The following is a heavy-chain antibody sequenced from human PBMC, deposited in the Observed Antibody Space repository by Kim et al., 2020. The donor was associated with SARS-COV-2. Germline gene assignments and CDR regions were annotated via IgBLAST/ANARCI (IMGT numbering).Heavy chain of an antibody. CDR1: GGTFSSYA. Sequence: SVKVSCKASGGTFSSYAISWVRQAPGQGLEWMGGIIPIFGTANYAQKFQGRLTITADESTSTAYMELSSLRSEDTAVYYCARFRGHSGYDSFTRVYYYGMDVWGQGTTVTVSS. V-gene: IGHV1-69*13. D-gene: IGHD5-12*01. CDR3: ARFRGHSGYDSFTRVYYYGMDV. J-gene: IGHJ6*02. CDR2: IIPIFGTA.